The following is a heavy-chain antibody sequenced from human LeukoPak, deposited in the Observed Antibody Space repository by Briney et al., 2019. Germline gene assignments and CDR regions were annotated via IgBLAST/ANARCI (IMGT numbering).Heavy chain of an antibody. CDR2: ITGSGGNT. J-gene: IGHJ6*02. D-gene: IGHD6-13*01. CDR1: GFTFSTYA. Sequence: GGSLRLSCAASGFTFSTYAMSWVRQAPGKGLEWVSVITGSGGNTYYADSVKGRFTISKDNSKNTVYLQMSSLRVDDTAVYYCAKAASSSWPSYYYGMDVWGQGTTVTVSS. V-gene: IGHV3-23*01. CDR3: AKAASSSWPSYYYGMDV.